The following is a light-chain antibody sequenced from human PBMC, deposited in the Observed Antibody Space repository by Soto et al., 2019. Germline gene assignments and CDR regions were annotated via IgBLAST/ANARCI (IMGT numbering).Light chain of an antibody. CDR2: DVG. J-gene: IGLJ1*01. CDR3: NSYRTVSTYV. Sequence: QSVLTQPASVSGSPGQSITIACTGTSSDIGGYNLVSWYQQHPGKAPKLLIYDVGNRPSGVSNRFSGSKSGNTASLTISGLQAEDEAHYYCNSYRTVSTYVFGTGTKVTVL. CDR1: SSDIGGYNL. V-gene: IGLV2-14*01.